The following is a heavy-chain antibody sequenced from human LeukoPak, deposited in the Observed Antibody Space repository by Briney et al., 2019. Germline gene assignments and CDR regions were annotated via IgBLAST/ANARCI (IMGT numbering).Heavy chain of an antibody. CDR1: GGSISSYY. CDR2: IYYSGST. V-gene: IGHV4-59*01. Sequence: SETLSLTCTVSGGSISSYYWGWIRQPPGKGLEWIGYIYYSGSTNYNPSLKSRVTISVDTSKNQFSLKLSSVTAADTAVYYCARDSCSGGSCYSGWFDPWGQGTLVTVSS. J-gene: IGHJ5*02. D-gene: IGHD2-15*01. CDR3: ARDSCSGGSCYSGWFDP.